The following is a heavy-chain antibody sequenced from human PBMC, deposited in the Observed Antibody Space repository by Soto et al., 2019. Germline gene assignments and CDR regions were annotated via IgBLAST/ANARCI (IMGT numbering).Heavy chain of an antibody. CDR2: SSGTGINA. J-gene: IGHJ4*02. V-gene: IGHV3-23*01. CDR1: GFALSSFA. D-gene: IGHD2-8*01. Sequence: EVQLLESGGGLVQTGGSLSLSCADSGFALSSFAMNWVRQAPGKGLEWVSASSGTGINAYYADSVRGRFTVSRDNSKNTVFFQISSLRAEDTAVYYCAIVLGWGQGTLVTVSS. CDR3: AIVLG.